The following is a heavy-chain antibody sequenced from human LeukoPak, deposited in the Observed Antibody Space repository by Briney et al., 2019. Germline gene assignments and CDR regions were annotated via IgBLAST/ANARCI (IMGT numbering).Heavy chain of an antibody. CDR2: ISAYNGNT. CDR3: ARVHYDILTGYYGYFDY. V-gene: IGHV1-18*01. J-gene: IGHJ4*02. CDR1: GYTFTSYG. Sequence: GASVKVSCKASGYTFTSYGISWVRQAPGQGLEWMGWISAYNGNTNYAQKLQGRVTMTTDTSTSTAYMELRSLRSDDTAVYYCARVHYDILTGYYGYFDYWGQGTLVTVSS. D-gene: IGHD3-9*01.